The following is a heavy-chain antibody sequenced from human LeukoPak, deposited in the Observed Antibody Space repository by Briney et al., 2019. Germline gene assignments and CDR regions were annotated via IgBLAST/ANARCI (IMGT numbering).Heavy chain of an antibody. J-gene: IGHJ4*02. CDR1: GFTVSNNY. V-gene: IGHV3-53*01. CDR2: IYSGGST. Sequence: GGSLRLSCTASGFTVSNNYMNWVRQAPGKGLEWVSLIYSGGSTQYADSVRGRFTISRDNSKNTLYLQMSSLRAEDTAVYYCARDPPGIAAPVSGGWGQGTLVTVSS. D-gene: IGHD6-13*01. CDR3: ARDPPGIAAPVSGG.